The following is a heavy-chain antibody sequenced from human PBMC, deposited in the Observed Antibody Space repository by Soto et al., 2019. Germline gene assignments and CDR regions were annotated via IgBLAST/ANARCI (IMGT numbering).Heavy chain of an antibody. V-gene: IGHV4-59*12. CDR2: IYYSGST. CDR1: GGSISSYY. J-gene: IGHJ4*02. CDR3: ARGGSGSYYKYFDY. D-gene: IGHD3-10*01. Sequence: SDTLSLTCTFSGGSISSYYWSWIRPPPGKGLEWIGYIYYSGSTNYNPSLKSRVTISVDTSKNQFSLKLSSVTAADTAVYYCARGGSGSYYKYFDYWGQGTLVTVS.